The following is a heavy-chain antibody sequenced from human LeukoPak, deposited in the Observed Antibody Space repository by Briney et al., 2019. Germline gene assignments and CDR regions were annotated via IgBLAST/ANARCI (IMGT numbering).Heavy chain of an antibody. D-gene: IGHD6-6*01. J-gene: IGHJ4*02. Sequence: SETLSLTCTVSGGSISGSYYYWGWIRQPPGKGLEWIGSINYTGKTYYNPSLKSRVTTSVDTSKNHFSLKLISVTAADTAVYYCAREYSSSLSNWGQGTLVTVSS. CDR1: GGSISGSYYY. CDR2: INYTGKT. V-gene: IGHV4-39*02. CDR3: AREYSSSLSN.